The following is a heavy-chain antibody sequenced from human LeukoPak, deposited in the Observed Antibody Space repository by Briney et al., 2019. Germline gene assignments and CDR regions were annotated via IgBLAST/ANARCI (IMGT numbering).Heavy chain of an antibody. Sequence: PSETLSLTCAVSGYSISSGYYWGWIRQPPGKGLEWIGSIYHSGSTYYNPSLKSRVTISVDTSKNQFSLKLSSVTAADTAVHYCARYYYDSSGYSTADTDYWGQGTLVTVSS. CDR2: IYHSGST. J-gene: IGHJ4*02. V-gene: IGHV4-38-2*01. CDR3: ARYYYDSSGYSTADTDY. CDR1: GYSISSGYY. D-gene: IGHD3-22*01.